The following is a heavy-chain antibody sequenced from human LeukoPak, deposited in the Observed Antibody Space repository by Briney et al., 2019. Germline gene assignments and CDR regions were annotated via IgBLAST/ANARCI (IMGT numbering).Heavy chain of an antibody. CDR3: ARGTRWLQLSDYYYYGMDV. CDR1: GYTFTTYS. V-gene: IGHV1-46*01. D-gene: IGHD5-24*01. J-gene: IGHJ6*02. CDR2: INPSGGST. Sequence: GASVKVSCKASGYTFTTYSLAWVRQAPGQGLEWMGIINPSGGSTSYAQKFQGRVTMTRDTSTSTVYMELSSLRSEDTAVYYCARGTRWLQLSDYYYYGMDVWGQGTTVTVSS.